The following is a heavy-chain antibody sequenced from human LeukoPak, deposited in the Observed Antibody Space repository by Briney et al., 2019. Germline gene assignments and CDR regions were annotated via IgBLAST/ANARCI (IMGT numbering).Heavy chain of an antibody. CDR3: ARDRGELLRYFDWLPINYFDY. CDR2: INPNSGGT. CDR1: GYTFTGYY. J-gene: IGHJ4*02. D-gene: IGHD3-9*01. V-gene: IGHV1-2*02. Sequence: GASVKVSCEASGYTFTGYYMHWVRQAPGQGLEWMGWINPNSGGTNYAQKFQGRVTMTRDTSISTAYMELSRLRSDDTAVYYCARDRGELLRYFDWLPINYFDYWGQGTLVTVSS.